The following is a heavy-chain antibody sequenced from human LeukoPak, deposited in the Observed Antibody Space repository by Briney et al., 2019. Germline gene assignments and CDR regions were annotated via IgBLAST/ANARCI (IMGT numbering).Heavy chain of an antibody. CDR1: GFTFSNYA. J-gene: IGHJ4*02. CDR3: ARVVVSSSSDYFDY. CDR2: TSYDESNK. D-gene: IGHD6-6*01. V-gene: IGHV3-30*04. Sequence: GGSLRLSCAASGFTFSNYAMHWVRQAPGKRLEWVAVTSYDESNKYYADSVKGRFTISRDNSKKTLYLQMNSLRGEDTAVYYCARVVVSSSSDYFDYWGQGTLVIVSS.